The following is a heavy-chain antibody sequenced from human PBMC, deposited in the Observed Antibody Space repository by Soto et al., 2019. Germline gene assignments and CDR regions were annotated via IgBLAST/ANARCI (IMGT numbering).Heavy chain of an antibody. D-gene: IGHD6-19*01. CDR1: GDSVSSTSAA. V-gene: IGHV6-1*01. CDR2: TYYRSKWYS. J-gene: IGHJ4*02. Sequence: PSQTRSLPCAISGDSVSSTSAAWRLIRQSPSRGLEWLGRTYYRSKWYSDYAVSVKSRITINPDTSKNQFSLQLNSVTPEDTAVYYCARGSYYSGWVWGQGTLVTVS. CDR3: ARGSYYSGWV.